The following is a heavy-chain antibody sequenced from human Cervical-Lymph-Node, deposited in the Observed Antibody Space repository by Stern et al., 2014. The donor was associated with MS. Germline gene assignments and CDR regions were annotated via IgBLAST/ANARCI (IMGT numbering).Heavy chain of an antibody. D-gene: IGHD3-3*01. Sequence: ESGPTLVKPTQTLTLTCTFSGFSLSTSGVGVGWIRQPPGKAMEWLALIYWEDDKRYSPSLKSRLTITKDTSKNQVVLTMTNMDPVDTATYYCAHAIPYDFWSGYYPTAFDYWGQGTLVTVSS. CDR1: GFSLSTSGVG. V-gene: IGHV2-5*02. CDR2: IYWEDDK. CDR3: AHAIPYDFWSGYYPTAFDY. J-gene: IGHJ4*02.